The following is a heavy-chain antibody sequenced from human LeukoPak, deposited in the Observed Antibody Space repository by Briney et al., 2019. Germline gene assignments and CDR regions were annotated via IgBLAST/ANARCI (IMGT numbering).Heavy chain of an antibody. CDR3: ASVQPAAADFDY. CDR2: ISAYNGNT. CDR1: GYTFTSYG. D-gene: IGHD2-2*01. V-gene: IGHV1-18*04. Sequence: SVKVSCKASGYTFTSYGISWVGQAPGQGGEWMGWISAYNGNTNYAQNLHPTVTMTTDTSPSTAYIELRTLRSDHTAVYYCASVQPAAADFDYWGQGTLVTVSS. J-gene: IGHJ4*02.